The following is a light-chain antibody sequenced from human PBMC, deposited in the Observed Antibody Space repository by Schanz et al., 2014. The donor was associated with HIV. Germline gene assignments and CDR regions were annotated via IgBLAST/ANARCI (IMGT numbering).Light chain of an antibody. V-gene: IGLV1-47*01. CDR1: SSNIGSNY. CDR3: ATWDDSLKGWV. J-gene: IGLJ3*02. CDR2: RNN. Sequence: QSVLTQPPSASGTPGQRVTISCSGSSSNIGSNYVFWYQQLPGTAPNLLISRNNQRPSGVPDRFSGSQSGASASLAISGLQSEDEADFYCATWDDSLKGWVFGGGTKLTVL.